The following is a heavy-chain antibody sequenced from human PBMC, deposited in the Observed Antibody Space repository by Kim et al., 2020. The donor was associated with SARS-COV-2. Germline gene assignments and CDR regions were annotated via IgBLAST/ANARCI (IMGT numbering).Heavy chain of an antibody. CDR1: GFTFDKFA. CDR2: ISGGGDSI. Sequence: GGSLRLSCAASGFTFDKFAMIWVRQAPGKGLEWVSSISGGGDSIYYADSVKGRVTISRENSKNMLYLQLNRLRAEDTAVYYCAKDREVVYISIQYYGMDV. J-gene: IGHJ6*01. D-gene: IGHD3-10*01. CDR3: AKDREVVYISIQYYGMDV. V-gene: IGHV3-23*01.